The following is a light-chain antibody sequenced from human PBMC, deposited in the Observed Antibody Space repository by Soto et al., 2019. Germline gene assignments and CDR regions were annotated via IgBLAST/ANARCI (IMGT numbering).Light chain of an antibody. J-gene: IGLJ2*01. CDR1: TGAVTSGHY. V-gene: IGLV7-43*01. CDR3: LLYYGGAVV. Sequence: QAVVTKDPSLTVSPGGTVTLTWASSTGAVTSGHYPNWFQQKFGQAPRALIYNTNNRHSWTPARFSGSLLGGKAALTLSGVQHEDEAEYYCLLYYGGAVVFGGGTKLTVL. CDR2: NTN.